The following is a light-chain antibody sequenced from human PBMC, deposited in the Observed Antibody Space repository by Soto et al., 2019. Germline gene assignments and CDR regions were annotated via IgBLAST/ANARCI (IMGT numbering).Light chain of an antibody. V-gene: IGLV2-14*01. Sequence: QPASVSGSPGQSITISCTGTSSDVGGYNYVSWYQQHPGKAPKLMIYDVSNRPSGVSNRFSGSKSGNTASLTISGLQAEDEADYYCSSYTSSSTLCVFGTGTKLTVL. CDR3: SSYTSSSTLCV. J-gene: IGLJ1*01. CDR2: DVS. CDR1: SSDVGGYNY.